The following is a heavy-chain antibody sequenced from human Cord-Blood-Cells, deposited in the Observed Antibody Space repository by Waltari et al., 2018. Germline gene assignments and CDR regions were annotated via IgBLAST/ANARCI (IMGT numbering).Heavy chain of an antibody. Sequence: EVQLVASGGGLVKPGGSLRLSCAASGFTFCNAWMSWVRPAPGKGLEWVGRIKSKTDGGTTDYAAPVKGRFTISRDDSKNTLYLQMNSLTTEDTAVYYCTTEEADCSSTSCYRDAFDIWGQGTMVTVSS. CDR1: GFTFCNAW. CDR2: IKSKTDGGTT. V-gene: IGHV3-15*01. J-gene: IGHJ3*02. CDR3: TTEEADCSSTSCYRDAFDI. D-gene: IGHD2-2*01.